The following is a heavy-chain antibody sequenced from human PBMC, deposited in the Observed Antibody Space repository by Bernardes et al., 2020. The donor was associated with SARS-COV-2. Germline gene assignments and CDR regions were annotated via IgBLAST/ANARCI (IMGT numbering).Heavy chain of an antibody. Sequence: GGSLRLSCAASGFSFNYYTMNWVRQAPGKGLEWVSSISSRSTYIYYGDSVKGRFTVSRDNAKNSLFLQMNSLRTEDTAVYYCARDSTNTRYCSGGSCDSPWKYYGMDVWGQGTTVTVSS. CDR2: ISSRSTYI. D-gene: IGHD2-15*01. V-gene: IGHV3-21*01. J-gene: IGHJ6*02. CDR3: ARDSTNTRYCSGGSCDSPWKYYGMDV. CDR1: GFSFNYYT.